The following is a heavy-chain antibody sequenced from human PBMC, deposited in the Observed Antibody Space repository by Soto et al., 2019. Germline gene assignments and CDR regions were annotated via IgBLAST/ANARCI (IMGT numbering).Heavy chain of an antibody. CDR2: MSDDESKK. CDR1: GFTFRSYG. CDR3: ARTAGGRVRGALHI. Sequence: QEQLVESGGGVVQPGRSLRLSCVASGFTFRSYGMHWVRQAPGKGLEWVAVMSDDESKKYYADSVKGRFTISRDNSKNTLFLQMYTLISEATAVYYCARTAGGRVRGALHIWGQGTMVTVSS. D-gene: IGHD6-13*01. J-gene: IGHJ3*02. V-gene: IGHV3-30-3*01.